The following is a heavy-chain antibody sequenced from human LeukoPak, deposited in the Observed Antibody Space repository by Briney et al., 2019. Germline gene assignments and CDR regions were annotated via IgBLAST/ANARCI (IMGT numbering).Heavy chain of an antibody. D-gene: IGHD5-18*01. CDR3: ARVVGGYSYGGPRKNPKLNWFDP. J-gene: IGHJ5*02. Sequence: SETLSLTCTVSGGSISSSSYYWGWIRQPPGKGLEWIGSIYYSGSTYYNPSLKSRVTISVDTSKNQFSLKLSSVTAADTAVYYCARVVGGYSYGGPRKNPKLNWFDPWGQGTLVTVSS. CDR1: GGSISSSSYY. V-gene: IGHV4-39*01. CDR2: IYYSGST.